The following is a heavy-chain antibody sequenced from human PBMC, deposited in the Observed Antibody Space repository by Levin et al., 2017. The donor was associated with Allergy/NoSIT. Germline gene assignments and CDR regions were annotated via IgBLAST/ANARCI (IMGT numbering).Heavy chain of an antibody. Sequence: GSLRLSCAVSGGSISTNNWWSWVRQAPGKGLEWIGEIYHSGNTNYNPSLKSRVTISVDKSKNEFSLKLTSVTAADTALYYCARDIRPLCTSGVSCYGYYYGMDVWGPGATVTVSS. J-gene: IGHJ6*02. CDR1: GGSISTNNW. CDR2: IYHSGNT. V-gene: IGHV4-4*02. CDR3: ARDIRPLCTSGVSCYGYYYGMDV. D-gene: IGHD2-15*01.